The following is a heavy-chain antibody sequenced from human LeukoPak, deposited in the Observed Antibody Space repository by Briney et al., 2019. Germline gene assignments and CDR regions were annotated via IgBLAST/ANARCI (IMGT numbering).Heavy chain of an antibody. V-gene: IGHV3-21*01. CDR2: ISRSSSYI. CDR3: ARVVWGWDTAMPTPFDY. D-gene: IGHD5-18*01. J-gene: IGHJ4*02. Sequence: GGSLRLSCAASGFTFSSYAMHWVRQAPGKGLEWVSSISRSSSYIYYGDSVKGRFTISRDNAKNSLYLQMNSLRAEDTAVYYCARVVWGWDTAMPTPFDYWGQGTLVTVSS. CDR1: GFTFSSYA.